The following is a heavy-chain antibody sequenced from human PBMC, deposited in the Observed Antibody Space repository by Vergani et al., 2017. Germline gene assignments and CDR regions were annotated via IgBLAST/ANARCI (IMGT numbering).Heavy chain of an antibody. CDR3: ARVVGGKWFGELLASYYYYGMDV. CDR2: INTNTGNP. CDR1: GYTFTSYA. V-gene: IGHV7-4-1*02. Sequence: QVQLVQSGAEVKKPGASVKVSCKASGYTFTSYAMNWVRQAPGQGLEWMGWINTNTGNPTYAQGFTGRFVFSLDTSVSTAYLQISSLKAEDTAVYYCARVVGGKWFGELLASYYYYGMDVWGQGTTVTVSS. D-gene: IGHD3-10*01. J-gene: IGHJ6*02.